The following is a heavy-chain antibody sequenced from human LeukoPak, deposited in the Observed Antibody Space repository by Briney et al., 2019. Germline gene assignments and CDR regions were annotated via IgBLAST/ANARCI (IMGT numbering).Heavy chain of an antibody. CDR1: GYSISSGYY. CDR3: ARGLLWFGEFDY. D-gene: IGHD3-10*01. CDR2: IYHSGST. V-gene: IGHV4-38-2*02. Sequence: PSETLSLTCTVSGYSISSGYYWGWIRQPPGKGLEWIGSIYHSGSTYYNPSLKSRVTISVDTSKNQFPLKLSSVTAAGTAVYYCARGLLWFGEFDYWGQGTLVTVSS. J-gene: IGHJ4*02.